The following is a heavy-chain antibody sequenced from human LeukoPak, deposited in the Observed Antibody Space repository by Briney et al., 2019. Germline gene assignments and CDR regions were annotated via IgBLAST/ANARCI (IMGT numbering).Heavy chain of an antibody. D-gene: IGHD4/OR15-4a*01. CDR1: GFTVSSNS. J-gene: IGHJ4*02. CDR3: AGRAGAYSHPYDY. CDR2: IYSDNT. Sequence: GGSLRLSCTVSGFTVSSNSMSWVRQAPGKGLEWVSFIYSDNTHYSDSVKGRFTISRDNSKNTLYLQMNSLRAEDTAVYYCAGRAGAYSHPYDYWGQGTLVTVSS. V-gene: IGHV3-53*01.